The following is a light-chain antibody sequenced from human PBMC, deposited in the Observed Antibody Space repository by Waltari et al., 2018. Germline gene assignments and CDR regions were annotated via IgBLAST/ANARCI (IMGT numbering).Light chain of an antibody. CDR2: LAS. Sequence: IVMTQSPRSLPVTPGEPASISCRSSHSILQTNWDNYLAWYLQKPGQSPRLLIYLASNRASGLRDRFSGSVSGTDFTLKISSVAASAVAFYYCMIGLTTPITFGEGTRL. CDR3: MIGLTTPIT. J-gene: IGKJ5*01. V-gene: IGKV2-28*01. CDR1: HSILQTNWDNY.